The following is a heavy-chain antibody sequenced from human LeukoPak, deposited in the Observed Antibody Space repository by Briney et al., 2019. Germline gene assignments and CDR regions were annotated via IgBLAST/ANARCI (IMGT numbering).Heavy chain of an antibody. D-gene: IGHD3-10*01. CDR1: GGSISSGGYS. Sequence: PSQTLSLTCAVSGGSISSGGYSWSWIRQPPGKGLEWIGYIYHSGSTYYNPSLKSRVTISVDRSKNQFSLKLSSVTAADTAVYYCARERYYGSGLAFDYWGQGTLVTVSS. V-gene: IGHV4-30-2*01. CDR2: IYHSGST. J-gene: IGHJ4*02. CDR3: ARERYYGSGLAFDY.